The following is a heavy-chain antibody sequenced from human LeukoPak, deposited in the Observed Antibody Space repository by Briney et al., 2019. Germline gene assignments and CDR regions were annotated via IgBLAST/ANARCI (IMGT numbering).Heavy chain of an antibody. CDR1: GFTFSSYS. V-gene: IGHV3-48*04. CDR3: ARDHYGSGSYDFDY. CDR2: ISSSSSTI. D-gene: IGHD3-16*01. J-gene: IGHJ4*02. Sequence: GGSLRLSCAASGFTFSSYSTNWVRQAPGKGLEWVSYISSSSSTIYYADSVKGRFTISRDNAKNSLYLQMNSLRAEDTAVYYCARDHYGSGSYDFDYWGQGTLVTVSS.